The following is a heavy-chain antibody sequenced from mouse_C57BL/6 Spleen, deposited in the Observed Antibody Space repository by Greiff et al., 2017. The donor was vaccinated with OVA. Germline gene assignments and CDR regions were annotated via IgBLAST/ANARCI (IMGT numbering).Heavy chain of an antibody. Sequence: EVQLVESGGGLVQPGESLKLSCESNEYEFPSHDMSWVRKTPEKRLELVAAINSDGGSTYYPATMERRSIISRDNTTKTLYLQMSSLRSEDTALYYGARHTTVVAGGYAMDDWGQGTSVTVSS. J-gene: IGHJ4*01. CDR1: EYEFPSHD. V-gene: IGHV5-2*01. CDR3: ARHTTVVAGGYAMDD. CDR2: INSDGGST. D-gene: IGHD1-1*01.